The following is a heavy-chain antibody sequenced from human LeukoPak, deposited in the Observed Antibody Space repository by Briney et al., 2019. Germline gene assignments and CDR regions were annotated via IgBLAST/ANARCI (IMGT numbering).Heavy chain of an antibody. V-gene: IGHV3-23*01. CDR3: AKDQYSSGPPYYYYYGMDV. Sequence: PGGSLRLSCAASGFTFSSYAMSWVRQAPGKGLEWVSAISGSGGSTYYADSVKGRFTISRDNSKNTLYLQMNSLRAEDTAVYYCAKDQYSSGPPYYYYYGMDVWGQGTTATVSS. CDR2: ISGSGGST. J-gene: IGHJ6*02. CDR1: GFTFSSYA. D-gene: IGHD6-19*01.